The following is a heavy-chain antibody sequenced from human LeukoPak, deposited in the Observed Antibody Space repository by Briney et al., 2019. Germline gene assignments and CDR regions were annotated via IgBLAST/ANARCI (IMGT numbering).Heavy chain of an antibody. CDR3: ARHGLDTAMVTGSDY. CDR1: GYSFTSYW. V-gene: IGHV5-51*01. D-gene: IGHD5-18*01. J-gene: IGHJ4*02. CDR2: IYPGDSDT. Sequence: GESLKISCEGSGYSFTSYWIAWVRQMPGKGLEWMGIIYPGDSDTRYSPSFQGQVTISADKSISTAYLQWSSLKASDTAMYYCARHGLDTAMVTGSDYWGQGTLVTVSS.